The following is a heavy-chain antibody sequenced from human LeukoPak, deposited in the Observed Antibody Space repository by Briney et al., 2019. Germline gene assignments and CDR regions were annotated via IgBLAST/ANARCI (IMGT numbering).Heavy chain of an antibody. J-gene: IGHJ4*02. V-gene: IGHV4-4*02. CDR3: AKIAAGGSGIYYPDWLPDY. D-gene: IGHD1-26*01. CDR1: DGSISSGNW. Sequence: SETLSLTCAVSDGSISSGNWWSWVRQPPGKGLEWIGEIYHSGSTNYNPSLKSRVTMSVDKSKKQFSLKLSSVTAADTAVYYCAKIAAGGSGIYYPDWLPDYWGQGTLVTVSS. CDR2: IYHSGST.